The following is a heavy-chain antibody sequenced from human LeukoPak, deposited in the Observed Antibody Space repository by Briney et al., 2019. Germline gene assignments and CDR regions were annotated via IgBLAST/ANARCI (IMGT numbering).Heavy chain of an antibody. CDR2: IYYSGST. CDR3: ARRTYQLPFFDY. V-gene: IGHV4-39*01. J-gene: IGHJ4*02. CDR1: GGSISSSSYY. Sequence: SETLSLTCTVSGGSISSSSYYWGWIRQPPGKGLEWIGSIYYSGSTYYNPSIKSRVTISVDTSKNQFSLKLSSVTAADTAVYYCARRTYQLPFFDYWGQGTLVTVSS. D-gene: IGHD2-2*01.